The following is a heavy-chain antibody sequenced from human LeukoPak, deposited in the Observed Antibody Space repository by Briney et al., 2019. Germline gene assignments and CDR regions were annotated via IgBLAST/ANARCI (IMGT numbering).Heavy chain of an antibody. CDR2: ISGSGGST. CDR1: GFTFSSYA. CDR3: AKGLKGYFDWLREKDAFDI. D-gene: IGHD3-9*01. Sequence: PGGSLRLSCAASGFTFSSYAMSWVRQAPGKGLEWVSAISGSGGSTYYADSVKGRFTISRGNSKNTLYLQMNSLRAEDTAVYYCAKGLKGYFDWLREKDAFDIWGQGTMVTVSS. J-gene: IGHJ3*02. V-gene: IGHV3-23*01.